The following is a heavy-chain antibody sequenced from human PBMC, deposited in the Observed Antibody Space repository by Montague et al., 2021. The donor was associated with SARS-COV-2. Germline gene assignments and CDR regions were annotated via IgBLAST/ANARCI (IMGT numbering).Heavy chain of an antibody. CDR3: ARQSRFCPNALCYPFDY. D-gene: IGHD2-8*01. J-gene: IGHJ4*02. CDR1: GGSISSSSYY. CDR2: IYYSGST. Sequence: SETLSLTCTVSGGSISSSSYYWGWIRQPPGKGLEWIGNIYYSGSTYYXSSLQSRVTISVDTSKNQFSLRLRSVTAADTSVYYCARQSRFCPNALCYPFDYWGKGTLVTVSS. V-gene: IGHV4-39*01.